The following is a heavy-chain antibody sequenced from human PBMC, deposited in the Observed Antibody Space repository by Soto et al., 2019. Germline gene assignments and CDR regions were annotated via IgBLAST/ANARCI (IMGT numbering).Heavy chain of an antibody. D-gene: IGHD2-21*02. CDR2: VNPSGGHT. CDR3: ARGGHVVVVTAALDY. CDR1: VDTFTDYY. V-gene: IGHV1-46*04. Sequence: QVQLMQSGAEVKKPGASVKVSCKASVDTFTDYYIHWVRQAPGQGLECMGTVNPSGGHTTYAQHLRGRVPMTRPTSTSTLCMELTSLTSEETAVYYCARGGHVVVVTAALDYCGQGTLVTVSS. J-gene: IGHJ4*02.